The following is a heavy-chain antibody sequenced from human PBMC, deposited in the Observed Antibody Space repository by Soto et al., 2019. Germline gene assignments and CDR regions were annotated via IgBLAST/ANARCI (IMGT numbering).Heavy chain of an antibody. J-gene: IGHJ4*02. CDR1: GFTFSSYG. CDR3: AKSGPYDFWSGYWQGYFDY. V-gene: IGHV3-30*18. D-gene: IGHD3-3*01. CDR2: ISYDGSNK. Sequence: PGGSLRLSCAASGFTFSSYGMHWVRQAPGKGLEWVAVISYDGSNKYYADSVKGRFTISRDNSKNTLYLQMNSLRAEDTAVYYCAKSGPYDFWSGYWQGYFDYWGQGTLVTVSS.